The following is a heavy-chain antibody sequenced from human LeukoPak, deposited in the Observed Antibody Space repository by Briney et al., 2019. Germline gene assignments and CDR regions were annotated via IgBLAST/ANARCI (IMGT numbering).Heavy chain of an antibody. CDR3: APILRDYYDSSGYYSDY. Sequence: GGSLRLSCAASGFTFSSYWMSWVRQAPGKGLEWVANIKQDGSEKYYVDSVKGRFTISRDNAKNSLYLQMNSLRAEDTAVYYCAPILRDYYDSSGYYSDYWGQGTLVTVSS. CDR1: GFTFSSYW. CDR2: IKQDGSEK. D-gene: IGHD3-22*01. J-gene: IGHJ4*02. V-gene: IGHV3-7*03.